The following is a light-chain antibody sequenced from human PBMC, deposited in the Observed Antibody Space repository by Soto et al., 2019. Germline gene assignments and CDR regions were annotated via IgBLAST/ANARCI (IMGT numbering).Light chain of an antibody. CDR1: SSDIGAYNY. J-gene: IGLJ3*02. CDR3: SSYASDITHV. Sequence: QSVLTQPASVSGSPGQSITISCTGTSSDIGAYNYVSWYRQHPGEAPKLIIYEVTHRPSGISSRFSGSKSGNTASLTISGLQAEDEADYYCSSYASDITHVFGGGTKSPS. V-gene: IGLV2-14*01. CDR2: EVT.